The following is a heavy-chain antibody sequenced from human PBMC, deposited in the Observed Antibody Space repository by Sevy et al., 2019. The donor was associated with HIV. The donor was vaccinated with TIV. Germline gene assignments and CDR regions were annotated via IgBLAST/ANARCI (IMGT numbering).Heavy chain of an antibody. D-gene: IGHD3-3*01. CDR2: IKQDGSEK. J-gene: IGHJ4*02. Sequence: GGSLRLSCAASGFTFSSYWMSWVRQAPGKGLEWVANIKQDGSEKYYVDSLKGRFTISRDNAKNSLYLQMNSLRAEDTAVYYCARGVKLFGVVTPFDYWGQGTLVTVSS. CDR3: ARGVKLFGVVTPFDY. CDR1: GFTFSSYW. V-gene: IGHV3-7*01.